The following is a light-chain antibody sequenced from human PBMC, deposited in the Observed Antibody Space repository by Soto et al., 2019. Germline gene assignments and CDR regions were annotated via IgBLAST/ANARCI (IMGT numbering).Light chain of an antibody. CDR1: RIFLYSSNNKNY. V-gene: IGKV4-1*01. Sequence: DSLMTQSKESLAVSLCVRATVNFKSGRIFLYSSNNKNYLAWYQQKPGQPPKLLIYWASTRESGVPDRFSGSGSGTDFTLTSSSLQAEDVAVYYCQQYYSPPLTFGQGTRLEIK. J-gene: IGKJ5*01. CDR2: WAS. CDR3: QQYYSPPLT.